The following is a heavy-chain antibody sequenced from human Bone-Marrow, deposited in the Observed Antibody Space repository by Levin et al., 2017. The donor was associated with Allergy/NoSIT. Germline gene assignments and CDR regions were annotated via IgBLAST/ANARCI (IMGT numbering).Heavy chain of an antibody. Sequence: SETLSLTCTVSGGSITNGGHSWNWLRQTPGKGLEWIGYIYHTGSSHSNPSLRSRVTMSVDRSKKQFSLKMTSVTAADTAVYYCARGRSSETTAYYYVGCYFDLWGRGTLVTVSS. V-gene: IGHV4-30-2*01. CDR2: IYHTGSS. D-gene: IGHD3-22*01. CDR1: GGSITNGGHS. CDR3: ARGRSSETTAYYYVGCYFDL. J-gene: IGHJ2*01.